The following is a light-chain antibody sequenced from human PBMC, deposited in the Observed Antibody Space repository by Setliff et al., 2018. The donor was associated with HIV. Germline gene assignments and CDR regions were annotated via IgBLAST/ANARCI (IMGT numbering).Light chain of an antibody. V-gene: IGLV2-23*01. J-gene: IGLJ2*01. CDR3: CSYASGDTLI. Sequence: QSVLAQPASVSGSPGQSITISCTGSNTNIGNYESVSWYQQHPGEVPKLIIYNASKRPSGVSSRFSGSKSGNTASLTISGLQAEDEADYYCCSYASGDTLIFGGGTKVT. CDR1: NTNIGNYES. CDR2: NAS.